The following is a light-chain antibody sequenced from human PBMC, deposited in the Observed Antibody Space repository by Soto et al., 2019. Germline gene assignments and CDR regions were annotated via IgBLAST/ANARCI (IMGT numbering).Light chain of an antibody. V-gene: IGLV2-14*01. CDR2: MVS. J-gene: IGLJ1*01. CDR1: SSDVGNYNY. Sequence: QSALTQPPSVSGSPGQSITISCTGTSSDVGNYNYVSWYQQYPGRVPKLLIYMVSKRASGVSNRFSGSKSGNTASLTISGLQAEDEADYLCTSPAPSNLYVFGTGTKVTVL. CDR3: TSPAPSNLYV.